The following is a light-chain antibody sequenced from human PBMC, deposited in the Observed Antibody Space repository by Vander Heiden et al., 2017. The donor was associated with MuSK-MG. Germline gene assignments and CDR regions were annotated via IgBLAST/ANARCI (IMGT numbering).Light chain of an antibody. CDR1: QSVSSY. V-gene: IGKV3-11*01. CDR3: QQRSNWPPG. J-gene: IGKJ4*01. CDR2: DAS. Sequence: EIVLTQSPATLSLSPGERATLSCRASQSVSSYLAWYQQKPGQAPRLLIYDASNRATGIPARFSGSGSGTDFTLTISSLEPEDFAVYYCQQRSNWPPGFGGGTKEEIK.